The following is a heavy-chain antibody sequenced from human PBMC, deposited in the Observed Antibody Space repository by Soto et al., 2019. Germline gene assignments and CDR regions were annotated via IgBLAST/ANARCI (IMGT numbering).Heavy chain of an antibody. CDR1: GFPFSSYG. V-gene: IGHV3-30*03. J-gene: IGHJ4*02. Sequence: QVQLVESGGGVVQPGRPLRLSCAASGFPFSSYGMHWVREAPGKGLEWVAVISYDGSNKYYADSVKGRFTISRDNSASTLYMQMNSLRPEDTALYYCVGGQYYFDYRGQGTLVTVSP. CDR2: ISYDGSNK. D-gene: IGHD3-10*01. CDR3: VGGQYYFDY.